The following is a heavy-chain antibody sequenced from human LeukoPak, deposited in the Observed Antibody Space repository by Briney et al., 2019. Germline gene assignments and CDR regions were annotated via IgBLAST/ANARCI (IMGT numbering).Heavy chain of an antibody. Sequence: GGSLRLSCAASGFTFSNAWMNWVRQAPGKGLEWVGRIKSKTDGGTTDYAAPVKGRFTISRDDSKNTLYLQMNSLRAEDTAVYYCAHLERGSPIYYYYGMDVWGQGTTVTVSS. J-gene: IGHJ6*02. D-gene: IGHD3-10*01. V-gene: IGHV3-15*07. CDR3: AHLERGSPIYYYYGMDV. CDR2: IKSKTDGGTT. CDR1: GFTFSNAW.